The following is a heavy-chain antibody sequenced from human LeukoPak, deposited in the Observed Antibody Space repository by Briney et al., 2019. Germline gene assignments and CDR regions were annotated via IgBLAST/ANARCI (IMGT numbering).Heavy chain of an antibody. Sequence: ASVKVSCKASGYTFTSYAMNWVRQAPGQGLEWMGWINTNTGNPTYAQGFTGRFVFSLDTSVSTAYLQISSLKAEDTAVYYCARAPQGVYGSGALNYYYYMDVWGKGTTVTVSS. J-gene: IGHJ6*03. CDR1: GYTFTSYA. V-gene: IGHV7-4-1*02. D-gene: IGHD3-10*01. CDR3: ARAPQGVYGSGALNYYYYMDV. CDR2: INTNTGNP.